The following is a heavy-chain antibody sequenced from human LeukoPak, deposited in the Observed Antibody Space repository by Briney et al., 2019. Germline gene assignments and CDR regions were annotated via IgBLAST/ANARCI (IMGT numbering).Heavy chain of an antibody. CDR2: IYRYGST. J-gene: IGHJ4*02. CDR1: GDSISSISSSSFY. Sequence: SETLSLTCTVSGDSISSISSSSFYWGWIRQPPGKGLEWIGSIYRYGSTYYNPSLKSRVTMSVDTSKNQFSLKLRSVTAADTAIYYCAREGNYEGPFDYWGQGTLVTVSS. CDR3: AREGNYEGPFDY. V-gene: IGHV4-39*07. D-gene: IGHD3-22*01.